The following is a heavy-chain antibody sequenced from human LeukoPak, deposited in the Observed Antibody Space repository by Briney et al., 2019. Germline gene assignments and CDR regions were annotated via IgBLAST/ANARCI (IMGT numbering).Heavy chain of an antibody. D-gene: IGHD6-19*01. CDR2: ISGSGGST. CDR3: ARARAGYSSGWPDFDY. V-gene: IGHV3-23*01. Sequence: GGSLRLSCAASGFTFSSYAMSWVRQAPGKGLEWVSAISGSGGSTYYADSVKGRFTISRDNAKNSLYLQMNSLRAEDTAVYYCARARAGYSSGWPDFDYWGQGTLVTVSS. CDR1: GFTFSSYA. J-gene: IGHJ4*02.